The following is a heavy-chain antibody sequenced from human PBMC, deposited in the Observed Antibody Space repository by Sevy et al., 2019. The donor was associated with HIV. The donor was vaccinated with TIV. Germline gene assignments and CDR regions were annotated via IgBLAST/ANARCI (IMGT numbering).Heavy chain of an antibody. CDR1: GFTFSSYA. CDR3: AREGYYYDNAAYYAFDS. D-gene: IGHD3-22*01. CDR2: IWSDGAYQ. J-gene: IGHJ4*02. V-gene: IGHV3-33*01. Sequence: GGSLRLSCAAAGFTFSSYAMHWVRQAPGKGLEWVAIIWSDGAYQYHGDSVKGRFTISRDKSKNTLYLQMNSLRVEDTAVYYCAREGYYYDNAAYYAFDSWGQGTLVTVSS.